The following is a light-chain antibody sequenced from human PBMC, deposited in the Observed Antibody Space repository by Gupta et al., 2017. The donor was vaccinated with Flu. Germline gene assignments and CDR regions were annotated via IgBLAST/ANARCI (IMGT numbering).Light chain of an antibody. J-gene: IGLJ3*02. CDR2: LEGSGSY. V-gene: IGLV4-60*03. Sequence: QPVLTQSSSASASLGSSVKLTCTLSSGHRSYIIAWHQQQTGKDPRYLMKLEGSGSYNKGSGVPDRFSGSSSGDAPTLTISNLQARDEAEYYCETGDRNTLVFGGGTKLTVL. CDR3: ETGDRNTLV. CDR1: SGHRSYI.